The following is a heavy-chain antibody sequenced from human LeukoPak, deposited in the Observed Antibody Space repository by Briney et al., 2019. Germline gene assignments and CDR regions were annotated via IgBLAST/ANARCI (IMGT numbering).Heavy chain of an antibody. CDR1: GGSISSYC. CDR3: AREYSSGWVFDY. D-gene: IGHD6-19*01. Sequence: SETLSFTCTVSGGSISSYCWSWIRQPAGKGLEWIGRIYTSGSTNYNPSLKSRVTMSVDTSKNQFSLKLSSVTAADTAVYYCAREYSSGWVFDYWGQGTLVTVSS. J-gene: IGHJ4*02. CDR2: IYTSGST. V-gene: IGHV4-4*07.